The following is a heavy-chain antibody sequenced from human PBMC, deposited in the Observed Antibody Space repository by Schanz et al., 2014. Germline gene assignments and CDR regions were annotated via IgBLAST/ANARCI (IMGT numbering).Heavy chain of an antibody. D-gene: IGHD5-18*01. Sequence: QVQLVQSGAEVKKPGSSVKVSCTASGGTFSSYTISWIRQAPGQGLEWMGRIIPILGIANYAQKFQGRVTITADRSTSTAYMELSSLRSEDTAVYYCARGPSQGYSYGHNIGAYYYGMDVWGRGTTVTVSS. CDR2: IIPILGIA. J-gene: IGHJ6*02. CDR1: GGTFSSYT. V-gene: IGHV1-69*02. CDR3: ARGPSQGYSYGHNIGAYYYGMDV.